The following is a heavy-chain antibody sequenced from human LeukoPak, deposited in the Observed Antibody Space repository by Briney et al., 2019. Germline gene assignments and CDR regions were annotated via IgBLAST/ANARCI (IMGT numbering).Heavy chain of an antibody. CDR2: ISGRGGST. D-gene: IGHD5-24*01. Sequence: GGSLRLSCAASGFTFSSYAMSWVRQAPGKGLEWVSAISGRGGSTYFADSVKGRFIISRDNSKNTLYLQMNSLRAEDTAVYYCAKLLRDATIYDFWGHGTLVTVSS. V-gene: IGHV3-23*01. CDR1: GFTFSSYA. J-gene: IGHJ4*01. CDR3: AKLLRDATIYDF.